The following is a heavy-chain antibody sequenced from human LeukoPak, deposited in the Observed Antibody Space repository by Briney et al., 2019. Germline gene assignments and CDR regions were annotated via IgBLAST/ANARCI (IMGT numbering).Heavy chain of an antibody. CDR3: ARPAYDFWSGYYSDY. Sequence: GRSLRLSCAASGFTFSSYWMHWVRQAPGKGLVWVSRINTDGSSTSYADSVKGRFTISRDNAKNTLYLQMNSLRAEDTAVYYCARPAYDFWSGYYSDYWGQGTLVTVSS. V-gene: IGHV3-74*01. CDR2: INTDGSST. CDR1: GFTFSSYW. D-gene: IGHD3-3*01. J-gene: IGHJ4*02.